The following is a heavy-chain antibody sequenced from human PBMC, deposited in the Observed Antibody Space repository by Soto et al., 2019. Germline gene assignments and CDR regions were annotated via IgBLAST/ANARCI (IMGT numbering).Heavy chain of an antibody. D-gene: IGHD1-7*01. CDR3: ARDTLELLYYFDY. CDR1: GFTFSSDW. Sequence: PWGSLPLSCAASGFTFSSDWMHWVRQAPGKGLVWVSRINSDGSSASYADSVKGRFTISRDNAKNTLYLQMNSLRAEDTAVYYCARDTLELLYYFDYWGQGTLVTVSS. CDR2: INSDGSSA. J-gene: IGHJ4*02. V-gene: IGHV3-74*01.